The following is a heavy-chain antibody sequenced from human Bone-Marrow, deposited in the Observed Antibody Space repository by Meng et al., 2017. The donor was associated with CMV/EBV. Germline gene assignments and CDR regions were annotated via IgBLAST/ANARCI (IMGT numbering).Heavy chain of an antibody. J-gene: IGHJ3*02. Sequence: SVKVSCKASGGTFSSYAISWVRQAPGQGLEWMGGIIPIFGTANYAQKFQGRVTITTDESTSTAYMELSSLSSEDTAVYYCARPYDILTGGDDVFDIWGQGTMVTVSS. D-gene: IGHD3-9*01. CDR1: GGTFSSYA. CDR3: ARPYDILTGGDDVFDI. V-gene: IGHV1-69*05. CDR2: IIPIFGTA.